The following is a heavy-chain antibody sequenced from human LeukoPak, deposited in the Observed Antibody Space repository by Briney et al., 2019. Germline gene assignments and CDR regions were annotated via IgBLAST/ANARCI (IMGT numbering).Heavy chain of an antibody. CDR1: GFTFSAYA. CDR3: VPDARLEESLR. CDR2: ITNSSGNI. Sequence: GGSLRLSCAASGFTFSAYAMSWVRQTPGKGPEWVSYITNSSGNIHYADSVKGRFTISRDNSKNTLYLQMSSLRAEDTAVYYCVPDARLEESLRWGQGTLVTVSS. V-gene: IGHV3-23*01. D-gene: IGHD3-16*01. J-gene: IGHJ4*02.